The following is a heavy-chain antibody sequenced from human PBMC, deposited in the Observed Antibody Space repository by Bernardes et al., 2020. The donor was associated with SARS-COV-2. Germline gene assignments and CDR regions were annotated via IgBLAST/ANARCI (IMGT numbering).Heavy chain of an antibody. CDR2: ISYDGNNE. V-gene: IGHV3-30-3*01. Sequence: GGSLRLSCAASGSNFTTYAVHWVRQAPGKGLEWVAVISYDGNNEYYADSVKGRFTISRDNSKNTLSLQMNSLRTDDTALYYCARDGGIAGARGAFDFWGQGTVVTVSS. D-gene: IGHD1-26*01. J-gene: IGHJ3*01. CDR3: ARDGGIAGARGAFDF. CDR1: GSNFTTYA.